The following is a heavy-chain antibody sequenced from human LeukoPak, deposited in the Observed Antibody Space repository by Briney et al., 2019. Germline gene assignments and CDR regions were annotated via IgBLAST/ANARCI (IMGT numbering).Heavy chain of an antibody. CDR3: AKDLYGDYDDDY. V-gene: IGHV3-23*01. Sequence: GASLRLSCAASGFPFSSYAMSWVRQAPGKGLEWISTISGSDYSTYYADSVKGRFTISRVNSKNTVYLQMNSLRAEDTALYYCAKDLYGDYDDDYWGQGTLVTVSS. J-gene: IGHJ4*02. CDR2: ISGSDYST. D-gene: IGHD4-17*01. CDR1: GFPFSSYA.